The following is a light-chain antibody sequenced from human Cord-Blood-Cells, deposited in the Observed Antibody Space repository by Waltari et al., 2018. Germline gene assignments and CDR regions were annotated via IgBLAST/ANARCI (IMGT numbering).Light chain of an antibody. J-gene: IGKJ2*01. CDR3: QQSYSTPPYT. Sequence: DIQMTQSPYSLSASVGDRVTITCRASQSISSYLNWYQQKPGKAPKLLIYAASSLQSGVPSRFSGSGSATDFTLTISSLQPEDFATYYCQQSYSTPPYTFGQGTKLEIK. V-gene: IGKV1-39*01. CDR1: QSISSY. CDR2: AAS.